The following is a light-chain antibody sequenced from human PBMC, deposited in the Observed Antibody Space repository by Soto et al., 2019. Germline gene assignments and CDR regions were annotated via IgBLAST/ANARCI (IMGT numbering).Light chain of an antibody. CDR3: QQYNNWWT. J-gene: IGKJ1*01. CDR2: GAS. CDR1: ESVSNN. V-gene: IGKV3-15*01. Sequence: EIVMTQSPVTLSLSPGERATLSCRAGESVSNNLAWYQQKPGQAPRLLIYGASTRATGVPARFTGSGSGTEFTLTISSLQFDDSAVYYCQQYNNWWTFGQGTKVEIK.